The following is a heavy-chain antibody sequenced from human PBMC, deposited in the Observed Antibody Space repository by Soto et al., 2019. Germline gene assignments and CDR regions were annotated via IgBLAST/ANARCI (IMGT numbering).Heavy chain of an antibody. J-gene: IGHJ6*02. CDR2: IVVGSGNT. D-gene: IGHD2-15*01. Sequence: SVKVSCKASGFTFTSSAMQWVRQARGQRLEWIGWIVVGSGNTNYAQKFQERVTITRDMSTSTAYMELSSLRSEDTAVYYCARYCSGGSCYSGYYYGMDVWGQGTTVTVSS. V-gene: IGHV1-58*02. CDR1: GFTFTSSA. CDR3: ARYCSGGSCYSGYYYGMDV.